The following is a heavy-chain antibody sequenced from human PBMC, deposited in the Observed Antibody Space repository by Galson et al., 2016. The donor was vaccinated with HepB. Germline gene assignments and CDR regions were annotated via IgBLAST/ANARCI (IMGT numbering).Heavy chain of an antibody. CDR3: VRKRYYYENKKGWFDL. D-gene: IGHD3-22*01. Sequence: SLRLSCAASGFNFSIYWMTWVRQAPGKGLEWVANIDQSERARDYVDSVKGRLTISRDNAKNALYLQMNSLRVEDTAVYHCVRKRYYYENKKGWFDLWGQGALVTVSS. J-gene: IGHJ5*02. CDR2: IDQSERAR. CDR1: GFNFSIYW. V-gene: IGHV3-7*03.